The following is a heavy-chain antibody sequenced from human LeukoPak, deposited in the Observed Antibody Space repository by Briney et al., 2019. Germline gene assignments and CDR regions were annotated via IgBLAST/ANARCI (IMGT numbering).Heavy chain of an antibody. CDR2: ISSSSSYI. CDR1: GFSFSSYS. CDR3: VRDDPGVQQERRLSPFDI. D-gene: IGHD1-1*01. V-gene: IGHV3-21*04. J-gene: IGHJ3*02. Sequence: GGSLRLSCAASGFSFSSYSMNWVRQAPGKGLEWVSSISSSSSYIYYADSVKGRFTISRDDAKSSLYLQMDSLRVEDTALYYCVRDDPGVQQERRLSPFDIWGLGTMVTVSS.